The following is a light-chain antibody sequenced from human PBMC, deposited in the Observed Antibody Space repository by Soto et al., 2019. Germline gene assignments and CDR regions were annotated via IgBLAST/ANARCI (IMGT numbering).Light chain of an antibody. Sequence: EIVMTQSPATLSVSPGERATLSCRASQSVGSGLSWYQQKPDQAPRLLIYGASTRATGIPARFSGSGSGTEFTLTISSLQSEDYAAYSCQHYNNWPPYTFGQGTKVDIK. V-gene: IGKV3-15*01. CDR3: QHYNNWPPYT. CDR1: QSVGSG. CDR2: GAS. J-gene: IGKJ2*01.